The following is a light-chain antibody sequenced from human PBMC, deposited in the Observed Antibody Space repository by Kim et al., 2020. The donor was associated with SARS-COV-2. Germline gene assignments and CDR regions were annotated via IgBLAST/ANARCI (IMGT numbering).Light chain of an antibody. CDR3: QQTDSFPLT. CDR1: QDIGRF. J-gene: IGKJ4*01. CDR2: SAF. V-gene: IGKV1-12*01. Sequence: DIQMTQSPSSVSASLGDRVTIACRASQDIGRFLAWYQQKPGKAPKLLIYSAFSLQSGVPSRFSASGSGTDFTLTINSLQPEDFATYYCQQTDSFPLTFGGGTKVDIK.